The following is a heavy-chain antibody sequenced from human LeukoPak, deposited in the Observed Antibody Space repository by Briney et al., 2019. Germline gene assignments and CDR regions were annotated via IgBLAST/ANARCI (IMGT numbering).Heavy chain of an antibody. V-gene: IGHV3-23*01. J-gene: IGHJ3*02. CDR1: GFTFSDYA. CDR2: ISGSGGST. CDR3: ASSMIVVVHDAFDI. Sequence: GGSLRLSCAASGFTFSDYAMNWARQAPGKGLEWVSTISGSGGSTYYADSVKGRFTISRDNSKNTLYLQMNSLRAEDTAVYYCASSMIVVVHDAFDIWGQGTMVTVSS. D-gene: IGHD3-22*01.